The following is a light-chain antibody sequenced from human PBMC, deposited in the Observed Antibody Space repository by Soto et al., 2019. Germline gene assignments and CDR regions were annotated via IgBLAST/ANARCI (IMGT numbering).Light chain of an antibody. V-gene: IGKV3-11*01. CDR2: DAS. Sequence: EIVLTQSPATLSLSPGERATLSCRASQSVSSYLAWYQQKPGQAPRLLIYDASNRATGIPARFSGSGSGTDFTLTISSLQPEDFAVYYCHQCSNWPGTFGQGTNVEIK. CDR3: HQCSNWPGT. J-gene: IGKJ1*01. CDR1: QSVSSY.